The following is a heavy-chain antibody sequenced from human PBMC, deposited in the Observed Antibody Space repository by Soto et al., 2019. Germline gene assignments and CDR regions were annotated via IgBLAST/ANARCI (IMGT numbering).Heavy chain of an antibody. Sequence: SVKVSCTASGFTFSSSAVQWVRQARGQRLEWIGWIVVGSGNTNYAQKFQERVTITRDMSTSTAYMELSSLRSEDTAVYYCAAASSFGGYYYYGMDVWGQGTTVTVSS. J-gene: IGHJ6*02. D-gene: IGHD3-16*01. V-gene: IGHV1-58*01. CDR3: AAASSFGGYYYYGMDV. CDR1: GFTFSSSA. CDR2: IVVGSGNT.